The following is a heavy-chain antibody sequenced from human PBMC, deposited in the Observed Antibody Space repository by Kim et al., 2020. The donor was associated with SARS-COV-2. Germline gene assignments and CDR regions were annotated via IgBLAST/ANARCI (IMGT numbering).Heavy chain of an antibody. V-gene: IGHV3-64D*06. Sequence: GGSLRLSCSASGFTFSSYAMHWVRQAPGKGLEYVSAISSNGGSTYYADSVKGRFTISRDNSKNTLYLQMSSLRAEDTAVYYCVKDGAIWSGYFRGMGLDYYYGMDVWGQGTTVTVSS. CDR2: ISSNGGST. CDR1: GFTFSSYA. J-gene: IGHJ6*02. CDR3: VKDGAIWSGYFRGMGLDYYYGMDV. D-gene: IGHD3-3*01.